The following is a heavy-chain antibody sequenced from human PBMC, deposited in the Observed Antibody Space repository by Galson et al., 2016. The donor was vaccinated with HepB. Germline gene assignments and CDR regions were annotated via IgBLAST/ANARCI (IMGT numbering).Heavy chain of an antibody. D-gene: IGHD2-15*01. CDR1: GDSVSSKSAA. V-gene: IGHV6-1*03. Sequence: CAISGDSVSSKSAAWNWIRHSPSRGLEWLGRTYHTSNWYSDYAVSVKNWITINPDTSKNQFSLQLNSVTPEDTAVYYCARGHLVVPFSFYFDYWGQGSLVTVSS. CDR3: ARGHLVVPFSFYFDY. CDR2: TYHTSNWYS. J-gene: IGHJ4*02.